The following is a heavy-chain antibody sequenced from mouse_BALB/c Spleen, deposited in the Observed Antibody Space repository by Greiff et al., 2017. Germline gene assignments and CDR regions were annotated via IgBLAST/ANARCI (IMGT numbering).Heavy chain of an antibody. D-gene: IGHD2-2*01. Sequence: DVQLVESGGGLVKLGGSLKLSCAASGFTFSSYYMSWVRQTPEKRLELVAAINSNGGSTYYPDTVKGRFTISRDNAKNTLYLQMSSLKSEDTALYYCARPILYGDDGFAYWGQGTLVTVSA. V-gene: IGHV5-6-2*01. CDR3: ARPILYGDDGFAY. CDR2: INSNGGST. CDR1: GFTFSSYY. J-gene: IGHJ3*01.